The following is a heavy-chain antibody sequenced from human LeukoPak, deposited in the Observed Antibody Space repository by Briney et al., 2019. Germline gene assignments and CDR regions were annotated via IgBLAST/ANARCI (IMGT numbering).Heavy chain of an antibody. CDR2: ISAYNGNT. V-gene: IGHV1-18*01. CDR1: GYTFTSYG. CDR3: ARVPATIYYYGMDV. Sequence: ASVKVSCKASGYTFTSYGISWVRQAPGQGLEWMGWISAYNGNTNYAQKLQGRVTMTTDTSTSTAYMELRSLRSDDTAVYYCARVPATIYYYGMDVWGQGTTVTVSS. J-gene: IGHJ6*02. D-gene: IGHD5-24*01.